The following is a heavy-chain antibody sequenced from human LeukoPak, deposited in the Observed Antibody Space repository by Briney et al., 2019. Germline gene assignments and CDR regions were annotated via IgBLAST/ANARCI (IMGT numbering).Heavy chain of an antibody. CDR3: ATRNADSFYFDY. CDR1: DDDIRMYNW. V-gene: IGHV4/OR15-8*02. Sequence: SETLSLTCDVSDDDIRMYNWWSWVRQSPGKGLEWIGEMSRAGYGNFNPSLKSRATISIDTSGSAVSLTLRSVTAADTAVYFCATRNADSFYFDYWGRGTLVTVSS. CDR2: MSRAGYG. D-gene: IGHD4-17*01. J-gene: IGHJ4*02.